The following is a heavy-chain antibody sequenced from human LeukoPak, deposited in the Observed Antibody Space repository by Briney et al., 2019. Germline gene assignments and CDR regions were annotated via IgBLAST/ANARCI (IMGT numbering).Heavy chain of an antibody. V-gene: IGHV3-48*02. CDR3: ARGSYSSSWCYGMDV. D-gene: IGHD6-13*01. J-gene: IGHJ6*02. CDR2: ISSSSSTI. Sequence: SGGSLRLSCAASGFTFSSYSMNWVRQAPGKGLEWVSYISSSSSTIYYADSVKGRFTISRDSAKNSLYLQMNSLRDEDTAVYYCARGSYSSSWCYGMDVWGQGTTVTVSS. CDR1: GFTFSSYS.